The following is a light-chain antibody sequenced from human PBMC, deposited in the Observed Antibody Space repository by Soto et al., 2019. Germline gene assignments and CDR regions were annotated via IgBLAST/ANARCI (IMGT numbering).Light chain of an antibody. CDR3: QQYNTSPGT. CDR2: GAS. Sequence: EIVMTQSPATLSVSPGERATLSCRASQSVSSNLAWYQQKPGQAPRLLIYGASTRATGIPARFSGSGSAAEFTPTISSLQSEDFAVYYCQQYNTSPGTFGPGTKVDIK. CDR1: QSVSSN. V-gene: IGKV3-15*01. J-gene: IGKJ3*01.